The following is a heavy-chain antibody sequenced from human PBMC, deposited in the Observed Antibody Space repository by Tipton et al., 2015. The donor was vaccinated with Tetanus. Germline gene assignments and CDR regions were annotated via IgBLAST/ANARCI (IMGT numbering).Heavy chain of an antibody. V-gene: IGHV4-34*01. Sequence: LRLSCAVYGGSFSGYFWSWIRQPPGKGLEWIGEINHSGSTNYNPSLKSRVTMSVDTSKNQFSLKVHSVTAADTAFYYCTRHVVEAVPRWFDPWGQGTLVTVSS. D-gene: IGHD2-2*01. CDR1: GGSFSGYF. J-gene: IGHJ5*02. CDR2: INHSGST. CDR3: TRHVVEAVPRWFDP.